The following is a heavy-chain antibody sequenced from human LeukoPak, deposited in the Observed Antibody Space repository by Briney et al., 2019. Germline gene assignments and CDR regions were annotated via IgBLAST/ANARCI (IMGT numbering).Heavy chain of an antibody. D-gene: IGHD5-18*01. CDR2: IYYSGST. Sequence: SETLSLTCTVSGGSISSSSYYWGWIRQPPGKGLEWIGSIYYSGSTYYNPSLKSRVTISVDTSKNQFSLKLSSVTAADTAVYYCARDGRYSYGSNLRKFDYWGQGTLVTVSS. CDR3: ARDGRYSYGSNLRKFDY. J-gene: IGHJ4*02. CDR1: GGSISSSSYY. V-gene: IGHV4-39*07.